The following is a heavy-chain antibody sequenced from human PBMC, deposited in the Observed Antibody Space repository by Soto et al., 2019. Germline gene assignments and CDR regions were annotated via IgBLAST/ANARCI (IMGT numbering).Heavy chain of an antibody. Sequence: SETLSLTCTVSGGSISSSSYYWGWIRQPPGKGLEWIGSIYYSGSTYYNPSLKSRVTISVDTSKNQFSLKLSSVTAADTAVYYCARRVVMDTAMAYYYYYGMDVWGQGTTVTV. D-gene: IGHD5-18*01. CDR1: GGSISSSSYY. CDR3: ARRVVMDTAMAYYYYYGMDV. V-gene: IGHV4-39*01. J-gene: IGHJ6*02. CDR2: IYYSGST.